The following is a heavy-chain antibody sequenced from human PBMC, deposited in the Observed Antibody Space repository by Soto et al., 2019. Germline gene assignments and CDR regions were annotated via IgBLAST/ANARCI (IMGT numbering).Heavy chain of an antibody. J-gene: IGHJ4*02. D-gene: IGHD7-27*01. CDR2: IPNNGSP. V-gene: IGHV4-61*01. Sequence: PSESLALTCTVSGGSVRTCSYHWTWIRQPPGKGLEWIGFIPNNGSPDYNPSLKSRVVVSIDRSKNQFSLKVNSVTAAYTAVCLRARIGWGGDCWGQRPLGTVSS. CDR3: ARIGWGGDC. CDR1: GGSVRTCSYH.